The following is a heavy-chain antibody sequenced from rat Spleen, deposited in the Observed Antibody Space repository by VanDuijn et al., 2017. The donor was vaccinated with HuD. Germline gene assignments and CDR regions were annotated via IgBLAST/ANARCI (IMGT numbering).Heavy chain of an antibody. CDR1: GFTFSNYY. CDR3: ARADIAAISTDGI. Sequence: EVQLVESGGGLVQPGRSLKLSCAASGFTFSNYYMAWVRQAPTMGLEWVAYICSGGGDSHYRDSVKGRFTISRDNAKSNLYLQMDSLRSEDTATYYCARADIAAISTDGIWGQGVMVTVSS. D-gene: IGHD1-2*01. CDR2: ICSGGGDS. J-gene: IGHJ2*01. V-gene: IGHV5-25*01.